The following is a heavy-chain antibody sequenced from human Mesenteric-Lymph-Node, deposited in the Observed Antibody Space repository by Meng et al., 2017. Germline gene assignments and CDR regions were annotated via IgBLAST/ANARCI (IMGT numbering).Heavy chain of an antibody. CDR3: ARRPTGIDY. V-gene: IGHV4-34*12. Sequence: QGQLQQGGVGLLNASVSSYLTGAVNGGSLSGAYWNWIRQPPGKGLEWIGEIIHGGSPSYNPSLKSRVTISIDTSKNQLSLMLSSVTAADTAVYYCARRPTGIDYWGQGTLVTVSS. CDR1: GGSLSGAY. J-gene: IGHJ4*02. D-gene: IGHD2-8*02. CDR2: IIHGGSP.